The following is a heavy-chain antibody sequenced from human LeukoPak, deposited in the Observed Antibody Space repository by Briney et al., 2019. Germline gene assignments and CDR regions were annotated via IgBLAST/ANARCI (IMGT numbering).Heavy chain of an antibody. D-gene: IGHD2-21*01. CDR3: ARDVDGFDY. Sequence: PSETLSLTCSVSSFSISSGHYWGWIRQPPGKGLEWIGSIYHSGPTYYNPSLKSRVTISVDTSKNHFSLTLASVTAADTAVYYCARDVDGFDYWGQGTLVTVSS. V-gene: IGHV4-38-2*02. CDR2: IYHSGPT. J-gene: IGHJ4*02. CDR1: SFSISSGHY.